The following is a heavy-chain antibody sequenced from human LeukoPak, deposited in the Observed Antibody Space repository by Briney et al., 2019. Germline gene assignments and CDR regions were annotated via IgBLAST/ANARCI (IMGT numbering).Heavy chain of an antibody. J-gene: IGHJ4*02. CDR1: GFIFGSYT. V-gene: IGHV3-53*01. D-gene: IGHD3-22*01. CDR2: IYSGGSP. Sequence: AGGSLRLSCAASGFIFGSYTMNWVRQAPGKGLEWVSVIYSGGSPYYADSVKGRFTISRDNSKNTLYLQMNSLRAEDTAVYYCARDLNYYDSSGYGHWGQGTLVTVSS. CDR3: ARDLNYYDSSGYGH.